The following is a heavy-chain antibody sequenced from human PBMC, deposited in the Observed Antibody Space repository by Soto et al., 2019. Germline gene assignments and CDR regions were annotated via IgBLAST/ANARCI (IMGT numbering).Heavy chain of an antibody. Sequence: QVQLRESGPGVVKPSQTLSLNCHVSSGSVTSGRCFWSWVGQPPGTGLEWIGHIYSTGNTHSNLALESRVAMSVDISPNQLPPTLTGVPRADSAGYYCARSIPGGTIFEMDVWGAGTPVTVSS. J-gene: IGHJ6*02. CDR3: ARSIPGGTIFEMDV. V-gene: IGHV4-31*02. D-gene: IGHD2-2*01. CDR1: SGSVTSGRCF. CDR2: IYSTGNT.